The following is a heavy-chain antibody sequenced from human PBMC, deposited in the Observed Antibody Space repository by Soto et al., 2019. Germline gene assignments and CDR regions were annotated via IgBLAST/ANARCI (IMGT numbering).Heavy chain of an antibody. J-gene: IGHJ6*03. CDR3: ARGRPSIVLMVYANNYYYYYYMDV. CDR1: GGTFSSYA. CDR2: IIPIFGTA. V-gene: IGHV1-69*13. D-gene: IGHD2-8*01. Sequence: SVKVSCKASGGTFSSYAISWVRQAPGQGLEWMGGIIPIFGTANYAQKYQGRVTITADESTSTAYMELSSLRSEDTAVYYCARGRPSIVLMVYANNYYYYYYMDVWGKGTTVTVSS.